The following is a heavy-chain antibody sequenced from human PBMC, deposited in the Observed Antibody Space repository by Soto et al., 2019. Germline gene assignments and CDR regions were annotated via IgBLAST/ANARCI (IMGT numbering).Heavy chain of an antibody. Sequence: PGGSLRLSCAASGFTFSSYGMHWVRQAPGKGLEWVAVISYDGSNKYYAGSVKGRFTISRDNSKNTLYLQMNSLRAEDTAVYYCARDAREVSITIFGVVKDFDYWGQGTLVTVSS. D-gene: IGHD3-3*01. V-gene: IGHV3-30*03. J-gene: IGHJ4*02. CDR2: ISYDGSNK. CDR3: ARDAREVSITIFGVVKDFDY. CDR1: GFTFSSYG.